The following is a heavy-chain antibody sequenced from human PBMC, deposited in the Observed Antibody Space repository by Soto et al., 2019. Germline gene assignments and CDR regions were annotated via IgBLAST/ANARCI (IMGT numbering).Heavy chain of an antibody. J-gene: IGHJ6*02. V-gene: IGHV3-30-3*01. Sequence: QVQLVESGGGVVQPGRSLRLSCAASGFTFSTYAMHWLRQAPGKGLKWVAFISYDGTNQYYADSVKGRFTISRDNSKNTVYLQRNSLRAADAAVYYCARDLGSNHPPVFDVWGQGTTVTVSS. D-gene: IGHD3-16*01. CDR2: ISYDGTNQ. CDR1: GFTFSTYA. CDR3: ARDLGSNHPPVFDV.